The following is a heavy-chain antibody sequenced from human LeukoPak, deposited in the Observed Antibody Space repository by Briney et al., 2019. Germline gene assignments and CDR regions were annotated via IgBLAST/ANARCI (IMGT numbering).Heavy chain of an antibody. V-gene: IGHV1-46*01. J-gene: IGHJ5*02. Sequence: GASVKVSCKASGYTFTSYYMHWVRQAPGQGLEWMGIINPSGGSTSYAQKFQGRVTMTRDTSTSTVYMELSSLRSEDTAVYYCARSRPASRLYGSGSYIGVGGWFDPWGQGTLVTVSS. CDR1: GYTFTSYY. CDR3: ARSRPASRLYGSGSYIGVGGWFDP. CDR2: INPSGGST. D-gene: IGHD3-10*01.